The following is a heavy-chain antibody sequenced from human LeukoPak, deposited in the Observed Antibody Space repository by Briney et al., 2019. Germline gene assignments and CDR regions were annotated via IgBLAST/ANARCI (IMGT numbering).Heavy chain of an antibody. CDR3: ARLIRGIAVAGADY. CDR1: GYSISSSYY. Sequence: SETLSLTCTVSGYSISSSYYWGWIRQPPGKGLEWIGSIYYSGSTYYNPSLKSRVTISVDTSKNQFSLKLSSVTAADTAVYYCARLIRGIAVAGADYWGQGTLVTVSS. CDR2: IYYSGST. V-gene: IGHV4-39*01. J-gene: IGHJ4*02. D-gene: IGHD6-19*01.